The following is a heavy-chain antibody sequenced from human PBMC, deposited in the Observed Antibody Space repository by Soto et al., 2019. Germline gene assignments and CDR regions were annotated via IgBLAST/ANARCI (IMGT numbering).Heavy chain of an antibody. J-gene: IGHJ4*02. CDR1: GGSFSGYY. CDR2: INHSGST. CDR3: ARRSHIVVAPT. Sequence: SETLSLTCAVYGGSFSGYYWSWIRQPPGKGLEWIGEINHSGSTNYNPSLKSRVTISVDTSKNQFSLKLSSVTAADTAVYYCARRSHIVVAPTWGQGTLVTVSS. V-gene: IGHV4-34*01. D-gene: IGHD2-21*01.